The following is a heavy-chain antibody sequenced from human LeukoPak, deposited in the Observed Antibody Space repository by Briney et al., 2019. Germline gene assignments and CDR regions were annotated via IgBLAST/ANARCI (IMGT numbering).Heavy chain of an antibody. CDR2: IYSGGST. J-gene: IGHJ4*02. Sequence: GGSLRLSCAASGFTVSSNYMSWVRQAPGKGLEWVSVIYSGGSTYYADSVKGRFTISRDNAKNSLYLQMNSLRAEDTAVYYCASAELWLLSYWGQGTLVTVSS. CDR3: ASAELWLLSY. D-gene: IGHD5-18*01. V-gene: IGHV3-53*01. CDR1: GFTVSSNY.